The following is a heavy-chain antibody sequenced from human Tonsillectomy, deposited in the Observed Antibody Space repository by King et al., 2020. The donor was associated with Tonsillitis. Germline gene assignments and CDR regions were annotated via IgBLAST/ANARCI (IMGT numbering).Heavy chain of an antibody. V-gene: IGHV3-30-3*01. CDR1: GFPFSSYA. D-gene: IGHD2-2*01. Sequence: VQLVESGGGVVQPGRSLRLSCAASGFPFSSYAMHWVRQAPGKGLEWVAVISYDGSNKYYADSVEGRFTISREHSKNTLYLQMNSLRAEDTAVYYCAIICSSTSCPVDYFDYWGQGTLVTVSS. CDR2: ISYDGSNK. J-gene: IGHJ4*02. CDR3: AIICSSTSCPVDYFDY.